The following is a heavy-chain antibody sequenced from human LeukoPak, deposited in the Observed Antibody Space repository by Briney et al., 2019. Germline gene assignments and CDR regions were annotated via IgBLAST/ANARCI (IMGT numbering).Heavy chain of an antibody. V-gene: IGHV3-21*01. CDR2: ISSSSSYI. J-gene: IGHJ4*02. CDR3: ARDGDRDDSSGYYRPDY. Sequence: GGSLRLSCAASGFTFSSYSMNWVRQAPGKGLEWVSSISSSSSYIYYADSVKGRFTISRDNAKNSLYLQMNSLRAEDTAVYYWARDGDRDDSSGYYRPDYWGQGTLVTISS. CDR1: GFTFSSYS. D-gene: IGHD3-22*01.